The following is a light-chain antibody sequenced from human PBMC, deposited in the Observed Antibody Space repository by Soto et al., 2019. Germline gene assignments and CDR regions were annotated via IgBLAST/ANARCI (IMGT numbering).Light chain of an antibody. CDR2: AAS. CDR3: RQVNSFPLT. Sequence: DILMTQSPASVSVSAGARATLSCRVSENITSWLAWYQQKPGPPPRLLIYAASTRDTGVPSRFSGSGSGTELFLTISSLLHEDVATDYCRQVNSFPLTFGQGTKVDIK. V-gene: IGKV1-12*01. J-gene: IGKJ4*01. CDR1: ENITSW.